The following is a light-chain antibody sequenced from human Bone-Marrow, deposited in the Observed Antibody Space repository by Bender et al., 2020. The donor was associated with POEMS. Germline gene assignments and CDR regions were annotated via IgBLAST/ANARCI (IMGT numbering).Light chain of an antibody. J-gene: IGLJ3*02. CDR3: QSYDSSNQV. V-gene: IGLV2-14*02. CDR1: SSDVGSYDL. Sequence: QSALTQPASVSGSPGQSITISCAGTSSDVGSYDLVSWFQQHPGKVPKVMIYDDSNRPSGVSNRFSGSKSGNTASLTISGLKTEDEADYYCQSYDSSNQVFGGGTKLTVL. CDR2: DDS.